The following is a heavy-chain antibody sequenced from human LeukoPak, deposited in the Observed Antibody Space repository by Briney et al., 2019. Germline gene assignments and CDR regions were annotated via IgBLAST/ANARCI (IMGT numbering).Heavy chain of an antibody. V-gene: IGHV4-39*07. J-gene: IGHJ6*03. Sequence: PSETLSLTCTVSGGSISSSSYYWGWIRQPPGKGLEWIGSIYYSGSTYYNPSLKSRVTISVDTSKNQFSLKLSSVTAADTAVYYCARVRSGNGAAGYYYYYMDVWGKGTTVTISS. D-gene: IGHD2-8*01. CDR3: ARVRSGNGAAGYYYYYMDV. CDR1: GGSISSSSYY. CDR2: IYYSGST.